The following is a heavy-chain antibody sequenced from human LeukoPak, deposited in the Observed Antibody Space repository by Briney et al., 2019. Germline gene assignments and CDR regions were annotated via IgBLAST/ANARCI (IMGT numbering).Heavy chain of an antibody. J-gene: IGHJ3*02. D-gene: IGHD1-26*01. Sequence: AGGTLGLPCAASGFTFNTYDLLGVTQVPAKGRVGGTIISFDGDNKYYAASVKGRFTISRDNSKNTLYLQMNSLRREDTGVYYCAKSGSHNAFDTWGQGTMVTVSS. CDR3: AKSGSHNAFDT. CDR1: GFTFNTYD. V-gene: IGHV3-30-3*01. CDR2: ISFDGDNK.